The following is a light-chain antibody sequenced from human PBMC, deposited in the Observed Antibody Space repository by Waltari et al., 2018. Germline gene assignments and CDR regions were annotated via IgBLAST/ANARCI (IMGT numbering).Light chain of an antibody. CDR1: QTVFSNSHIRNF. V-gene: IGKV4-1*01. Sequence: DIVMTQSPDSLAVSLGERATINCQSSQTVFSNSHIRNFLAWYQQKAGQPPKLLLYWASVRDSGVPARFSGSGSGTNFTLTIDNVQAADVAVYYCHQFYNLPQTFGQGTRLEIK. CDR3: HQFYNLPQT. J-gene: IGKJ2*01. CDR2: WAS.